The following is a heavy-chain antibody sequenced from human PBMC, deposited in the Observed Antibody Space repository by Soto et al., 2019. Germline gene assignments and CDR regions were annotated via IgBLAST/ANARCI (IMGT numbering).Heavy chain of an antibody. J-gene: IGHJ4*02. CDR1: GGSFSGYY. D-gene: IGHD5-18*01. V-gene: IGHV4-34*01. Sequence: QVQLQQWGAGLLKPSETLSLTCAVYGGSFSGYYWSWIRQPPGKGLEWIGESNHSGSTNYNPSLKSRVTISVDTSKNQFSLKLSSVTAADTAVYYCARGRTAMVINWGQGTLVTVSS. CDR3: ARGRTAMVIN. CDR2: SNHSGST.